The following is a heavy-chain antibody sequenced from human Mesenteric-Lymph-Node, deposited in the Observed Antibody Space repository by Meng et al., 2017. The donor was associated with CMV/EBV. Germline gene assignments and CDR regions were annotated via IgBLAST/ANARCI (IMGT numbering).Heavy chain of an antibody. CDR2: ILPLLTMT. J-gene: IGHJ5*02. V-gene: IGHV1-69*02. CDR1: GGTFNSYS. Sequence: SVKVSCKASGGTFNSYSISWVRQAPGQGLEWMGRILPLLTMTKYAQKFQGRVTITADQSTSTAYMELTSLRSEDTAVYYCASRANWFDPWGQGTLVTVSS. CDR3: ASRANWFDP.